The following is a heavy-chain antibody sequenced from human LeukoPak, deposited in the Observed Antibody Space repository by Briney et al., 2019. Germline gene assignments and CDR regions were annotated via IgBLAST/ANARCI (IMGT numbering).Heavy chain of an antibody. J-gene: IGHJ4*02. D-gene: IGHD5-18*01. CDR2: THHSGAT. Sequence: PSETLSLTCSVSGVSITSNYWSWIRQPLGQGLEWLGYTHHSGATSYNPSLKSRSTMSLDTSNNQFSLKLSSVTAADTAVYYCARSSGHSYGDFDYWGQGNLVTVSS. V-gene: IGHV4-59*01. CDR3: ARSSGHSYGDFDY. CDR1: GVSITSNY.